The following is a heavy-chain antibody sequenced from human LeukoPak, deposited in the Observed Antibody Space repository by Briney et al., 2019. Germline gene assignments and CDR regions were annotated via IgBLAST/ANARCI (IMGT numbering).Heavy chain of an antibody. J-gene: IGHJ4*02. CDR2: ISYDGSNK. CDR3: TTDEGTRAN. Sequence: PGRSLRLSCAASGFTFSSYAMHWVRQAPGKGLEWVAVISYDGSNKYYADSVKGRFTISRDNSKNTLYLQMNSLKTEDTAVYYCTTDEGTRANWGQGTLVTVSS. CDR1: GFTFSSYA. D-gene: IGHD3-10*01. V-gene: IGHV3-30-3*01.